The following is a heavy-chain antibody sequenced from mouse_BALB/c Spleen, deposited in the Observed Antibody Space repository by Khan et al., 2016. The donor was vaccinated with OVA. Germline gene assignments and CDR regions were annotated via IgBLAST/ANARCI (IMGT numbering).Heavy chain of an antibody. CDR2: ISTYYGDA. CDR3: AGGGGGNRVLY. J-gene: IGHJ3*01. CDR1: GYTFTDFT. Sequence: QVQLKQSGAELVRPGVSVKISCKGSGYTFTDFTMHWVKQSRAMSLEWIGVISTYYGDADYNQKFKGKATMTVDKSSNTAYMDLARLTSEDSAIXYLAGGGGGNRVLYWGQGTLVTVSA. V-gene: IGHV1S137*01.